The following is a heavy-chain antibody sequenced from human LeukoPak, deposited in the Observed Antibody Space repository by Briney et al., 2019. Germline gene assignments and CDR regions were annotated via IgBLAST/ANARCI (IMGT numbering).Heavy chain of an antibody. D-gene: IGHD4-23*01. CDR2: IYYSGST. J-gene: IGHJ5*02. V-gene: IGHV4-39*01. Sequence: SETLSLTCTVSGGSISSSSYYWGWIRQPPGKGLEWIGSIYYSGSTYYNPSLKSRVTISVDTSKNQFSLKLSSVTAADTAVYYCARRVLSTVVRDNWFDPWGQGTLVTVSS. CDR1: GGSISSSSYY. CDR3: ARRVLSTVVRDNWFDP.